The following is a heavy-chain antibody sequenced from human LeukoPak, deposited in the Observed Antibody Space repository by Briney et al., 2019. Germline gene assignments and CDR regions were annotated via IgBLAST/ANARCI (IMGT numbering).Heavy chain of an antibody. D-gene: IGHD4/OR15-4a*01. Sequence: GGSLRLSCTVSGFTVSSNSMSWVRQAPGKGLEGVSFINSDNTHYSDSVKGRFTLSRDNSKNTLYLQMNSLRAEDTAVYYCARRAGAYSHPYDYWGQGPLVTVSS. CDR3: ARRAGAYSHPYDY. CDR2: INSDNT. V-gene: IGHV3-53*01. CDR1: GFTVSSNS. J-gene: IGHJ4*02.